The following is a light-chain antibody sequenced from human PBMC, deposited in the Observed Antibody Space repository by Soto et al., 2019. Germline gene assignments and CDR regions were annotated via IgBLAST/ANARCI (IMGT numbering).Light chain of an antibody. J-gene: IGLJ2*01. V-gene: IGLV1-44*01. CDR1: SSNIGSNT. Sequence: QSVLTQPPSASGTPGQRVTISCSGSSSNIGSNTVNWYQQLPGTAPKLLIYSKNQRPSGVPDRFSGSKSGTSASLAISGLQSEDEADYYCAAWDDSLNGVVFGGETKLTVL. CDR3: AAWDDSLNGVV. CDR2: SKN.